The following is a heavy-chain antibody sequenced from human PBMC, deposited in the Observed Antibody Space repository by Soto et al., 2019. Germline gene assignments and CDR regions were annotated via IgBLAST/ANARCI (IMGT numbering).Heavy chain of an antibody. J-gene: IGHJ5*02. CDR3: ARGDTGDYVSWYLIDP. V-gene: IGHV3-30-3*01. D-gene: IGHD4-17*01. CDR2: ISYDGSNK. CDR1: GFTFSSYA. Sequence: QVQLVESGGGVVQPGRSLRLSCAASGFTFSSYAMHWVRQAPGKGLEWVAVISYDGSNKYYADSVQGRFNISRDNSKNTLYLKMNSLRAEDTAVYYCARGDTGDYVSWYLIDPWGQGTLVTVSS.